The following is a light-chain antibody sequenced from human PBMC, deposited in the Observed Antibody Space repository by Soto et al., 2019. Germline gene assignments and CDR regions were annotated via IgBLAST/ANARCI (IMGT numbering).Light chain of an antibody. J-gene: IGKJ1*01. CDR1: QSINW. CDR2: EAS. Sequence: DIPLAQSPSTLSASVGDRITITCRATQSINWLAWYQQKPGKAPKLLIFEASRLESGVPSRFSGSGSGTEFTRAISSLQPDDFGNYYCQHYDTYSPMWTFGQGTKVDVK. CDR3: QHYDTYSPMWT. V-gene: IGKV1-5*03.